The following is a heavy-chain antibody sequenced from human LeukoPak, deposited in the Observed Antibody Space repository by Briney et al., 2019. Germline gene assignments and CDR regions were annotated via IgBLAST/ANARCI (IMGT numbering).Heavy chain of an antibody. CDR1: GFTFSSSA. Sequence: PGGSLRLSCAASGFTFSSSAMSWVRQAPGKGLEWVSAISGSGASPYYADSVKGRFTMSKDTSKSTLYLQMNSLRAEDTALYYCAKAIVGVSGLGYWGQGTLVTVSS. V-gene: IGHV3-23*01. CDR3: AKAIVGVSGLGY. CDR2: ISGSGASP. J-gene: IGHJ4*02. D-gene: IGHD1-26*01.